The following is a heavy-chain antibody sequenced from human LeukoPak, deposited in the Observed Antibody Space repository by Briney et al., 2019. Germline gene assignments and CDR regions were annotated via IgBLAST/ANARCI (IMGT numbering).Heavy chain of an antibody. CDR1: GFTFGKYW. D-gene: IGHD3-3*01. CDR3: ARDQYDTWSRRGNFDS. Sequence: GGSLRLSCVASGFTFGKYWMSWVRQAPGKGLEWVANIKLDGSEKNYVDSVKGRFTISRDNTKNSLYLQMDSLRVEVTAVFYCARDQYDTWSRRGNFDSWGQGTLVIVSS. V-gene: IGHV3-7*03. J-gene: IGHJ4*02. CDR2: IKLDGSEK.